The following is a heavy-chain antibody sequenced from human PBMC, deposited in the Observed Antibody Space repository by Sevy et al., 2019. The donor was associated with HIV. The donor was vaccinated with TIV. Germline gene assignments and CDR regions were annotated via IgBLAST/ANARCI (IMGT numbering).Heavy chain of an antibody. CDR3: ASNTYHYDSNTYYPVY. D-gene: IGHD3-22*01. CDR2: IKQDGNEK. Sequence: GGYLRLSCVASGVNLSPYWMTWVRQAPGKGLEWVANIKQDGNEKYYVDSVKGRFTVSRDNAKNALYLQMYSLRVEDTAVYFCASNTYHYDSNTYYPVYWGQGTRVTVSS. J-gene: IGHJ4*02. CDR1: GVNLSPYW. V-gene: IGHV3-7*01.